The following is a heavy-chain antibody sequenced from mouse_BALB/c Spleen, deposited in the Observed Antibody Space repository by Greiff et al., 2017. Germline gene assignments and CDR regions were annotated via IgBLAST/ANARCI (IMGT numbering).Heavy chain of an antibody. CDR3: ARDDGNYVGFDY. J-gene: IGHJ2*01. D-gene: IGHD2-1*01. CDR1: GISITTGNYR. CDR2: IYYSGTI. V-gene: IGHV3-5*02. Sequence: EVKLQESGPGLVKPSQTVSLTCTVTGISITTGNYRWSWIRQFPGNKLEWIGYIYYSGTITYNPSLTSRTTITRDTSKNQFFLEMNSLTAEDTATYYCARDDGNYVGFDYWGQGTTLTVSS.